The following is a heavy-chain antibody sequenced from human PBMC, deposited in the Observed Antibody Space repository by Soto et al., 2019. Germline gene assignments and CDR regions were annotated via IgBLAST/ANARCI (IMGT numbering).Heavy chain of an antibody. J-gene: IGHJ4*02. V-gene: IGHV2-5*02. CDR1: GFSLSTSGVG. D-gene: IGHD3-22*01. Sequence: SGPTLVNPTQTLTLTCTFSGFSLSTSGVGVGWIRQPPGKALEWLALIYWDDDKRYSPSLKSRLTITKDTSKNQVVLTMTNMDPVDTAAYYCAHLAYDSSGYSAAFFDYWGQGTLVTVSS. CDR3: AHLAYDSSGYSAAFFDY. CDR2: IYWDDDK.